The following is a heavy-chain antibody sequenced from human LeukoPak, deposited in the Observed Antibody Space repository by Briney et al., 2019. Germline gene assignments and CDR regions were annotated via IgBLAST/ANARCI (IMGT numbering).Heavy chain of an antibody. J-gene: IGHJ4*02. CDR2: IYYSGST. V-gene: IGHV4-39*01. D-gene: IGHD2-2*01. Sequence: ETLSLTCTVSGGSVSSSTYYWGCIRQPPGKGLEWIGTIYYSGSTYYNPSLKSRVTISVDTSMNQFSLKLSSVTAADTAVYYCARQVRDIVVVPAVLYFDYWGQGTLVTVSS. CDR1: GGSVSSSTYY. CDR3: ARQVRDIVVVPAVLYFDY.